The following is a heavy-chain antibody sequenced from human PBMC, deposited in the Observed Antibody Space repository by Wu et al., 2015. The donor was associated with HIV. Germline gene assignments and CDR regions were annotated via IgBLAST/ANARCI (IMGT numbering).Heavy chain of an antibody. CDR2: INPQSDDT. Sequence: QVQLVQSGAELRKSGASAKVSCTATGYTFTAYYVHWVRQAPGQGLEWMGCINPQSDDTKYAQKFQGRVTMTRDTSTNTAYMDLRSLRSDDTATYYCARGHYYDTSSSPLYWGQGTPVTVSS. V-gene: IGHV1-2*02. J-gene: IGHJ4*02. D-gene: IGHD3-16*01. CDR1: GYTFTAYY. CDR3: ARGHYYDTSSSPLY.